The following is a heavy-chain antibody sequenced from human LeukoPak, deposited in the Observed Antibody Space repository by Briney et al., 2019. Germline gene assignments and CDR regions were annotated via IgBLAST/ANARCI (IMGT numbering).Heavy chain of an antibody. CDR1: GFTFSSYS. CDR2: ISSSSSTI. D-gene: IGHD5-18*01. CDR3: AKDHSQNFDY. V-gene: IGHV3-48*01. J-gene: IGHJ4*02. Sequence: GSLRLSCAASGFTFSSYSMNWVRQAPGKGLEWVSYISSSSSTIYYADSVKGRFTISRDNAKNSLYLQMNSLRAEDTAVYYCAKDHSQNFDYWGQGTLVTVSS.